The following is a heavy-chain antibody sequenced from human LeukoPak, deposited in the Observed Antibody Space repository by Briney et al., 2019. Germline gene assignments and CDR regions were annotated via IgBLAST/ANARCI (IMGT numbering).Heavy chain of an antibody. CDR1: GGSISSYY. V-gene: IGHV4-59*01. CDR3: AREMATISDEAFDI. D-gene: IGHD5-24*01. Sequence: PSETLSLTCTVSGGSISSYYWSWIRQPPGKGLEWIGYIYYSGSTNYNPSLKSRVTVSVDTSKNQFSLKLSSVTAADTAVYYCAREMATISDEAFDIWGQGTMVTVSS. CDR2: IYYSGST. J-gene: IGHJ3*02.